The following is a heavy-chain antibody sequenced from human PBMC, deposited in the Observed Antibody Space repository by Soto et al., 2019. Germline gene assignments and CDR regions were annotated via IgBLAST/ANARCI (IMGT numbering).Heavy chain of an antibody. CDR2: IFYSGST. Sequence: PSETLSLTCTVSGGSISSSSYYWGWIRQPPGKGLEWIGNIFYSGSTYYNPSLKSRVTISVDTSKSQFSLELSSVTAADTAVYYCARLGDYYQAFDDWGHGALVTVSS. D-gene: IGHD3-22*01. V-gene: IGHV4-39*01. J-gene: IGHJ4*01. CDR1: GGSISSSSYY. CDR3: ARLGDYYQAFDD.